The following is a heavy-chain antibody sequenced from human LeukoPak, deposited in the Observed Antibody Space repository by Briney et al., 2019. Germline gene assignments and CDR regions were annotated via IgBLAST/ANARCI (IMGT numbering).Heavy chain of an antibody. CDR3: ALYYYDSSGYYGY. D-gene: IGHD3-22*01. V-gene: IGHV1-69*13. CDR1: GYTFTGYY. Sequence: ASVKVSCKASGYTFTGYYMHWVRQAPGQGLEWMGGIIPIFGTANYAQKFQGRVTITADESTSTAYMELSSLRSEDTAVYYCALYYYDSSGYYGYWGQGTLVTVSS. J-gene: IGHJ4*02. CDR2: IIPIFGTA.